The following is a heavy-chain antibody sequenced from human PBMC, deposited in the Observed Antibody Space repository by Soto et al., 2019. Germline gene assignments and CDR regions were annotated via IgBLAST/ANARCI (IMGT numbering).Heavy chain of an antibody. CDR2: VRGSGGST. CDR1: GFTFSNCA. J-gene: IGHJ4*02. CDR3: AKVYSDFWSGKPYYFDY. Sequence: HPGGSLRLSCAASGFTFSNCAMNWVRQAPGKGLEWVSAVRGSGGSTYYADSVKGRFTISRDNSKNTLYLQMNSLRAEDTAIYYCAKVYSDFWSGKPYYFDYWGQGTLVTVYS. V-gene: IGHV3-23*01. D-gene: IGHD3-3*01.